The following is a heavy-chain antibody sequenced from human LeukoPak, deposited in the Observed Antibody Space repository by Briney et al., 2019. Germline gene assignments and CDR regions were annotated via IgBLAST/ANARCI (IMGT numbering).Heavy chain of an antibody. CDR1: GFTFSSYA. Sequence: AGGSLRLSCAASGFTFSSYAMSWVRQAPGKGLEWVSAISGSGGSTYYADSVKGRFTISTDNSKNTLYLQMNSLRAEDTAVYYCANRFYSGYVIDYWGQGTLVTVSS. V-gene: IGHV3-23*01. CDR3: ANRFYSGYVIDY. D-gene: IGHD5-12*01. J-gene: IGHJ4*02. CDR2: ISGSGGST.